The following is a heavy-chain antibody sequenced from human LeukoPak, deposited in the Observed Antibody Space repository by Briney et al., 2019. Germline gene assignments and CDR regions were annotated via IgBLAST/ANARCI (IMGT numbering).Heavy chain of an antibody. CDR3: AADASGYRIFNY. CDR1: GGSISRGGYC. D-gene: IGHD3-22*01. V-gene: IGHV4-31*03. Sequence: PSQTLSLTCTVSGGSISRGGYCWSWIRQHPGKGLEWIGYIDYSGSTFYNPSLKSRLTMSIDTSQNQFSLKLSSVTAADTSVYYCAADASGYRIFNYWGQGTLVTVSS. J-gene: IGHJ4*02. CDR2: IDYSGST.